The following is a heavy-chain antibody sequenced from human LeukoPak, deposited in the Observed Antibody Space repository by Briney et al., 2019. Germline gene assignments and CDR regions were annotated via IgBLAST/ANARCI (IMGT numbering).Heavy chain of an antibody. CDR3: ARDGIFDY. J-gene: IGHJ4*02. CDR1: GFTFSTYS. CDR2: IRSGSTYI. V-gene: IGHV3-21*01. Sequence: PGGSLRLSCAASGFTFSTYSVHWVRQAPGRGLEWVSSIRSGSTYINYADSVKGRFTISRDDAKKSLYLQMNSLRAEDTAVYYCARDGIFDYWGQGTLVTVSS.